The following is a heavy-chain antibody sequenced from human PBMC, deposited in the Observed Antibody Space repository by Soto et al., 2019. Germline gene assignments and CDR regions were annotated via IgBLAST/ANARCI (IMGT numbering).Heavy chain of an antibody. J-gene: IGHJ5*02. Sequence: ASVKVSCKASGYTFTSYDINWVRQATGQGLEWMGWMNPNSGNTGYAQKFQGRVTMTRNASISTAYMELSSLRSEDTAVYYCARDYYDSSGYSFVKGWFDPWGQGTLVTVSS. CDR1: GYTFTSYD. D-gene: IGHD3-22*01. CDR3: ARDYYDSSGYSFVKGWFDP. V-gene: IGHV1-8*01. CDR2: MNPNSGNT.